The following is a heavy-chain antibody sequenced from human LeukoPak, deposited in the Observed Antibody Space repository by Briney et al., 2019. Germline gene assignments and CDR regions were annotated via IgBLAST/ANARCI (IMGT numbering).Heavy chain of an antibody. CDR1: GYTFTSYY. Sequence: PWASVKVSCKASGYTFTSYYMHWVRQAPGQGLEWMGIINPSGGSTSYAQKFQGRVTMTRDTSTSTVYMELSSLRSEDTAVYYCARKRGGKRHYYYYGMDVWGQGTTVTVSS. D-gene: IGHD4-23*01. J-gene: IGHJ6*02. V-gene: IGHV1-46*01. CDR3: ARKRGGKRHYYYYGMDV. CDR2: INPSGGST.